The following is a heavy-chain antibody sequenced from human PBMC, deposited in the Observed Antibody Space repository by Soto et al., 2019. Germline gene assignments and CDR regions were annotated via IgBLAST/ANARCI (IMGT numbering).Heavy chain of an antibody. CDR2: IWYHGRSQ. V-gene: IGHV3-33*01. CDR1: GFNFSSYG. Sequence: QVQLVESGGGVVQPGRSLRLSCAATGFNFSSYGMHWVRQAPGKGLEWVAVIWYHGRSQFYADSVQGRFTISRDNSKKTLYLHMNSLRAEDTAVYYCARWGRDMDVWGRGTTVTVSS. D-gene: IGHD3-16*01. CDR3: ARWGRDMDV. J-gene: IGHJ6*02.